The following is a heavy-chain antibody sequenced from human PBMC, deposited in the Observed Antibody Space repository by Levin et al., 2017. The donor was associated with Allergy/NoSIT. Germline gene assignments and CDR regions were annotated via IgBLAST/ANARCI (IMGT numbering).Heavy chain of an antibody. CDR1: GASVSGADYY. D-gene: IGHD2-2*01. CDR2: IYHNGIT. Sequence: SQTLSLTCTVSGASVSGADYYWSWIRQPPGKGLEWVGYIYHNGITFYSPSLKSRLTISLATSKNHFSLNLNSVTAADTAVYYCARSPDCTTTSCFSLFDYWGQGALVTVSS. V-gene: IGHV4-30-4*01. J-gene: IGHJ4*02. CDR3: ARSPDCTTTSCFSLFDY.